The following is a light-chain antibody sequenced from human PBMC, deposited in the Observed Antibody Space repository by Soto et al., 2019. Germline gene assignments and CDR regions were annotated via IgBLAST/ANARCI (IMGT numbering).Light chain of an antibody. Sequence: DIVMTQSPLSLPVTPGEPASISCRSSQSLLHSNGYNYLDWYLQKPGQSPQLLIYLGSNRASGVPDRFSGSGSGTDLTLKISRVEAEDVGGYYFLQALQTPYTFGRGTKLQI. CDR2: LGS. CDR3: LQALQTPYT. J-gene: IGKJ2*01. V-gene: IGKV2-28*01. CDR1: QSLLHSNGYNY.